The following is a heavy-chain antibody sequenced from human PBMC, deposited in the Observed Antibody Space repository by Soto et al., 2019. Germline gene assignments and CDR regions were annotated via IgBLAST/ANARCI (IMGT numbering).Heavy chain of an antibody. CDR1: GFTFSSYG. J-gene: IGHJ6*02. CDR3: AKDPRGDFWSGYHHYYYYYGMDV. CDR2: ISYDGSNK. Sequence: ESGGGVVQPGRSLRLSCAASGFTFSSYGMHWVRQAPGKGLEWVAVISYDGSNKYYADSVKGRFTISRDNSKNTLYLQMNSLRAEDTAVYYCAKDPRGDFWSGYHHYYYYYGMDVWGQGTTVTVSS. D-gene: IGHD3-3*01. V-gene: IGHV3-30*18.